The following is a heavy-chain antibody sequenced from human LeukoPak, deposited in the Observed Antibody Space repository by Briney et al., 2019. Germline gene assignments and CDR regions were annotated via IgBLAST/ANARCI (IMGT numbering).Heavy chain of an antibody. CDR2: IYYSGST. CDR1: GGSISSYY. Sequence: SETLSLTCSVSGGSISSYYWSWIRQPPGKGLEWIGYIYYSGSTNYNPSLKSRVTISVDTSKNQFSLKLSSVTAADTAVYYCARGEFEMATMGHYYYGMDVWGQGTTVTVSS. D-gene: IGHD5-24*01. J-gene: IGHJ6*02. V-gene: IGHV4-59*01. CDR3: ARGEFEMATMGHYYYGMDV.